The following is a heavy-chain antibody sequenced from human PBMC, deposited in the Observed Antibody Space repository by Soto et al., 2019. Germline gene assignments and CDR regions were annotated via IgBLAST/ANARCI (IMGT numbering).Heavy chain of an antibody. CDR1: GFTFSSYG. J-gene: IGHJ3*02. CDR2: ISYDGSNK. Sequence: GGSLRLSCAASGFTFSSYGMHWVRQAPGKGLEWVAVISYDGSNKYYADSVKGRFTISRDNSKNTLYLQMNSLRAEDTAVYYCAKEDNWNYPGAFDIWGQGTMVTVSS. D-gene: IGHD1-7*01. CDR3: AKEDNWNYPGAFDI. V-gene: IGHV3-30*18.